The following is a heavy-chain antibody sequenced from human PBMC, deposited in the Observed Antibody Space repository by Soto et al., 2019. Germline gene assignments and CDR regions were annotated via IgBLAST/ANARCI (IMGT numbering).Heavy chain of an antibody. CDR1: GFTVSNTY. Sequence: EVQLVETGGGLIQPGGSLRLSCAASGFTVSNTYMTWVRQPPGKGLECVSVIYTAGGTNYADSVKGRFIISRDKSKNTLNLQMNSLRAEDTAVYYCARALPVAKGGFDPWGQGTLVTVSS. CDR2: IYTAGGT. J-gene: IGHJ5*02. CDR3: ARALPVAKGGFDP. D-gene: IGHD2-2*01. V-gene: IGHV3-53*02.